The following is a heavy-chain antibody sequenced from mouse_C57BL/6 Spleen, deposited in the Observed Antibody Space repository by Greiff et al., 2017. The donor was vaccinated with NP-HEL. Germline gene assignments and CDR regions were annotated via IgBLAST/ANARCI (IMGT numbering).Heavy chain of an antibody. V-gene: IGHV14-4*01. Sequence: EVQVVESGAELVRPGASVKLSCTASGFNIKDDYMHWVKQRPEQGLEWIGWIDPENGDTEYASKFQGKATITADTSSNTAYLQLSSLTSEDTAVYYCTSVIYYGSSYVYWGQGTLVTVSA. CDR3: TSVIYYGSSYVY. CDR1: GFNIKDDY. J-gene: IGHJ3*01. D-gene: IGHD1-1*01. CDR2: IDPENGDT.